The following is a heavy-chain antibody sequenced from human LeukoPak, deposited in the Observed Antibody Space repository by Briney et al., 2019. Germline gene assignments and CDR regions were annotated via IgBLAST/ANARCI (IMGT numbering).Heavy chain of an antibody. CDR2: ISGSGGST. CDR1: GFTFSSYA. J-gene: IGHJ4*02. V-gene: IGHV3-23*01. CDR3: AKDLDYSSSSTFDY. Sequence: GGSLRLSCAASGFTFSSYAMSRVRQAPGKGLEWVSAISGSGGSTYYADSVKGRFTISRDNSKNTLYLQMNSLRAEDTAVYYCAKDLDYSSSSTFDYWGQGTLVTVSS. D-gene: IGHD6-6*01.